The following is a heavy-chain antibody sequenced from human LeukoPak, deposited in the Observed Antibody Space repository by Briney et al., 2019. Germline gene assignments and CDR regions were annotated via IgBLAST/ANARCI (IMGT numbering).Heavy chain of an antibody. CDR1: GFTFSSYA. J-gene: IGHJ3*02. Sequence: GGSLRLSCAASGFTFSSYAMSWVRQAPGKGLEWVSAISGSGSSTYYADSVKGRFTISRDNSKNTLYLQMNSLRAEDTAVYYCANSDFWSGYYPDAFDIWGQGTMVTVSS. V-gene: IGHV3-23*01. CDR3: ANSDFWSGYYPDAFDI. CDR2: ISGSGSST. D-gene: IGHD3-3*01.